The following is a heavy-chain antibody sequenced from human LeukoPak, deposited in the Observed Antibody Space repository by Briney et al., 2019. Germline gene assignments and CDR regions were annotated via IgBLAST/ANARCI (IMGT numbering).Heavy chain of an antibody. CDR3: ARRKIDYGDFDY. CDR2: ISTSSSYI. J-gene: IGHJ4*02. D-gene: IGHD4-17*01. Sequence: GGSLRLSCAASGFTFNKYTMNWVRQAPGKGLEWVSSISTSSSYIYYADSVKGRFTISRDNAKNSLYLQMNSLRAEGTAVYFCARRKIDYGDFDYWGQGTLVTVSS. V-gene: IGHV3-21*01. CDR1: GFTFNKYT.